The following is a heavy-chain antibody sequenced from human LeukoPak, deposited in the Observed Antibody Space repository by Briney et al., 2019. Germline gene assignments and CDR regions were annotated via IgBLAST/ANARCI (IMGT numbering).Heavy chain of an antibody. CDR1: GSNFNTYY. J-gene: IGHJ4*02. Sequence: GGSLRLSCTASGSNFNTYYMSWVRRAPGEGLEWVANIGQDGNEKNYVDSVKGRFTISRDNAKNSVFLQMNSLRAEDTAVYYCARETVTTLSSFDYWGQGTLVTVPS. D-gene: IGHD4-17*01. V-gene: IGHV3-7*01. CDR2: IGQDGNEK. CDR3: ARETVTTLSSFDY.